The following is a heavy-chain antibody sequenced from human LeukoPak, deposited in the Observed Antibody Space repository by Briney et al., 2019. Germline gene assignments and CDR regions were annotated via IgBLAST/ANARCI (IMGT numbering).Heavy chain of an antibody. V-gene: IGHV4-39*01. Sequence: SETLSLTCTVSGGSISSSSYYWGWIRQPPGKGLEWIGSIYYSGSTYYNPSLKSRVTISVDTSKNQFSLKLSSVTAADTAVYYCARANSEVAVITTPYYFDYWGQGTLVTVSS. J-gene: IGHJ4*02. CDR2: IYYSGST. CDR1: GGSISSSSYY. CDR3: ARANSEVAVITTPYYFDY. D-gene: IGHD3-22*01.